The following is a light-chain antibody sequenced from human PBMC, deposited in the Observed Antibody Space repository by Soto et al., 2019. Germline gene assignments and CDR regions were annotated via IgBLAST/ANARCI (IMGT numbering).Light chain of an antibody. V-gene: IGKV3-20*01. Sequence: SCRSSQSVSSNYLAWYQQKPGQAPRLLIYGASSRATGITDRFSGIGSGTDFTLTISRLEPEDVAVYYCQQYGGSPWTFGQGTKVDIK. CDR3: QQYGGSPWT. CDR1: QSVSSNY. J-gene: IGKJ1*01. CDR2: GAS.